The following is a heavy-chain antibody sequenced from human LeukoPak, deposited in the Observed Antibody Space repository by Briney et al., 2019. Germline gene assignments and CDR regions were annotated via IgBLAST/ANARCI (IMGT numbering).Heavy chain of an antibody. D-gene: IGHD1-26*01. Sequence: SVKVSCKASGGTFSSYAISWVRQAPGQGLEWMGGIIPIFGTANYAQKFQGRVTIIADESTSTAYMELSSLRSEDTAVYYCARDLVKEWELRLMVRAFDIWGQGTMVTVSS. V-gene: IGHV1-69*01. CDR3: ARDLVKEWELRLMVRAFDI. CDR2: IIPIFGTA. CDR1: GGTFSSYA. J-gene: IGHJ3*02.